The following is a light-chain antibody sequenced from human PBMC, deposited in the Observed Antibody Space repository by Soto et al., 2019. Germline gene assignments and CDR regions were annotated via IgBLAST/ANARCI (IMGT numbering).Light chain of an antibody. CDR3: QSHDSSVSKVV. CDR2: GNS. J-gene: IGLJ2*01. V-gene: IGLV1-40*01. Sequence: QSVLTQPPSVSGAPGQRVTISCTGSSSNIGAGYDVHWYQQRPGTAPKLLIYGNSNRPSGVPDRFSGSNSGTSASLAITGLQAEDEADYYCQSHDSSVSKVVFGGGTKLTVL. CDR1: SSNIGAGYD.